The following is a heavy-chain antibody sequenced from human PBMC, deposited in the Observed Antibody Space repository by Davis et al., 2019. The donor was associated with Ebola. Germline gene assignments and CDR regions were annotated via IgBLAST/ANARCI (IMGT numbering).Heavy chain of an antibody. D-gene: IGHD3-22*01. CDR1: GFTFSTYS. CDR3: ARVRTMMKDAMDV. Sequence: PGGSLRLSCAASGFTFSTYSMNWVRQAPGKGLEWVSSIRSSSSYIYYADSVRGRFTISRDNAKNSLYLQMNSLRVEDTAVYYCARVRTMMKDAMDVWGQGTTVTVSS. CDR2: IRSSSSYI. J-gene: IGHJ6*02. V-gene: IGHV3-21*01.